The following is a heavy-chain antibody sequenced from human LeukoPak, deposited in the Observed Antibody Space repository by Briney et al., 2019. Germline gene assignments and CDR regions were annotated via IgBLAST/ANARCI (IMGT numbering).Heavy chain of an antibody. Sequence: SEILSLTCAVSGGYVNRGTFFWTWIRKPPGKGLEWIGYISNSGSTNYHPSLKSRVTISSDTSKTQFTLKLTSVTAADTAVYYCARSPSGYRFDSWGQGTLVTVSS. CDR1: GGYVNRGTFF. V-gene: IGHV4-61*01. CDR2: ISNSGST. D-gene: IGHD3-22*01. J-gene: IGHJ4*02. CDR3: ARSPSGYRFDS.